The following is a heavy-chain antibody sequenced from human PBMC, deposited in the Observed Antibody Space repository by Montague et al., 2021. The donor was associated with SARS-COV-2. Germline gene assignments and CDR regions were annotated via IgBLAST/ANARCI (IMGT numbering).Heavy chain of an antibody. CDR3: AGKSITMVQGVIMGAFDI. CDR1: GGSISSSSYY. J-gene: IGHJ3*02. D-gene: IGHD3-10*01. Sequence: SETLSLTCTVSGGSISSSSYYWGWIRQPPGKGLEWIGSIYYSASTYYNPSLRSRVTISVDTSKNQFSLKLSSVTAADTAVYDCAGKSITMVQGVIMGAFDIWGQGTMVTVSS. V-gene: IGHV4-39*07. CDR2: IYYSAST.